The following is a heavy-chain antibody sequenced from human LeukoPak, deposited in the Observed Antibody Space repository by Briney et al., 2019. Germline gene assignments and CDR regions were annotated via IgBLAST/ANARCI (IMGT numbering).Heavy chain of an antibody. CDR1: GFIFSTYD. CDR2: INDGGYNT. J-gene: IGHJ4*02. V-gene: IGHV3-23*01. Sequence: GGSLRLSCAASGFIFSTYDMNWVRQAPGKGLEWVAAINDGGYNTYYADSVRGRFTISRDNAKNTLYLQMNSLRAEDTAVYYCAKKETVVSPGNYFDHWGQGTLVTVSS. CDR3: AKKETVVSPGNYFDH. D-gene: IGHD4-23*01.